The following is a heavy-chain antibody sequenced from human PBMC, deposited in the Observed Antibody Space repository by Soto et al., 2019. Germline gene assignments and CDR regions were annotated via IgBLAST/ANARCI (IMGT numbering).Heavy chain of an antibody. D-gene: IGHD4-17*01. J-gene: IGHJ4*02. CDR3: ARTYGDYVDFGFDY. CDR1: GGSISSYY. V-gene: IGHV4-59*08. CDR2: IYYSGST. Sequence: PSETLSLTCTVSGGSISSYYWSWIRQPPGKGLEWIGHIYYSGSTNYNPSLKSRVTISVDTSKNQFSLKLSSVTAADTAVYYCARTYGDYVDFGFDYWGQGTLVTVSS.